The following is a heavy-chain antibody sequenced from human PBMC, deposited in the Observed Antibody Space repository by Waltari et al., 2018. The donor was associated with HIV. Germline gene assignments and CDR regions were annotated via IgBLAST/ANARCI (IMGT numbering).Heavy chain of an antibody. J-gene: IGHJ4*02. CDR1: GFVFSSYS. Sequence: EVPLVESGGGLVQPEESLRPSWAASGFVFSSYSMNWVRQAPGEGLEWISFISSSGSTIYYADFVKGRFTVSRDNAENSLYLQMNSLRDEDTAVYYCVRDPKTSWGELDYWGQGTLVAVSS. CDR3: VRDPKTSWGELDY. V-gene: IGHV3-48*02. D-gene: IGHD3-16*01. CDR2: ISSSGSTI.